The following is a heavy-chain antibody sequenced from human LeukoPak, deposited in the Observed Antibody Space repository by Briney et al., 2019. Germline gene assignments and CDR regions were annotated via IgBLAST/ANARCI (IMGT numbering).Heavy chain of an antibody. CDR1: GFTFSDYY. J-gene: IGHJ6*02. V-gene: IGHV3-11*01. CDR2: ISSSGSTI. Sequence: PGGSLRLSCAASGFTFSDYYMSWIRQVPGKGLEWVSYISSSGSTIYYADSVKGRFTISRDNAKNSLYLQMNSLRAEDTAVYYCARVANYYDSSGYSFRGSYYYGMDVWGQGTTVTVSS. D-gene: IGHD3-22*01. CDR3: ARVANYYDSSGYSFRGSYYYGMDV.